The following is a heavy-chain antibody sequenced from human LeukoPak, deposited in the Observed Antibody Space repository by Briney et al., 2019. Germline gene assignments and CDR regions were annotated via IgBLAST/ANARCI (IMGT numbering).Heavy chain of an antibody. Sequence: ASVKVSCKASGYIFTNYYMQWVRQPPGQGLDGMGIINPSGGSTTYAQKFQGRVTMTRDTSTSAVYLELSSLRSEDTAVYYCARDHGSAYYRAPRHWGQGTLVTVSS. J-gene: IGHJ4*02. V-gene: IGHV1-46*01. CDR3: ARDHGSAYYRAPRH. D-gene: IGHD3-10*01. CDR2: INPSGGST. CDR1: GYIFTNYY.